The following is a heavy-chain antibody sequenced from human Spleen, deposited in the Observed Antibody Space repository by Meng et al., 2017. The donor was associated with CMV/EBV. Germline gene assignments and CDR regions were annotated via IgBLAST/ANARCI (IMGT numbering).Heavy chain of an antibody. CDR1: GSTFDDYA. J-gene: IGHJ4*02. D-gene: IGHD6-13*01. CDR2: LSWNSNSI. Sequence: GGSLRLSCAASGSTFDDYAMHWVRQAPGKGLEWVSGLSWNSNSIGYADSVKGRFTISRDNSKNTLYLQMNSLRAEDTAVYYCAKVSWPAVGADYWGQGTQVTVSS. CDR3: AKVSWPAVGADY. V-gene: IGHV3-9*01.